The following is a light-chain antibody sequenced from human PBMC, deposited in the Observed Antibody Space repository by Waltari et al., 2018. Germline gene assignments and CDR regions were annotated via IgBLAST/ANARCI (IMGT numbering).Light chain of an antibody. V-gene: IGKV1-16*01. Sequence: DIRMTQSPSSLSASVGDRVTITCRASQGISSHLAWFQLKPGKAPKSLIFGATTLQSGVTSRFGGSGSGTDFTLTISSLQPEDFATDYCQQYNTYPPTFGQGTTLEIK. CDR2: GAT. J-gene: IGKJ2*01. CDR1: QGISSH. CDR3: QQYNTYPPT.